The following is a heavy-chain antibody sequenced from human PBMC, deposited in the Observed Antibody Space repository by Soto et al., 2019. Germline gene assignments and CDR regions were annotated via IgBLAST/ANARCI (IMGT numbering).Heavy chain of an antibody. V-gene: IGHV3-21*01. CDR3: ARDPCSGGSCYGVYFDY. Sequence: GSLRLSCAASGFTFSSYSMNWVRQAPGKGLEWVSSISSSSSYIYYADSVKGRFTISRDNAKNSLYLQMNSLRAEDTAVYYCARDPCSGGSCYGVYFDYWGQGTLVTVSS. CDR1: GFTFSSYS. CDR2: ISSSSSYI. J-gene: IGHJ4*02. D-gene: IGHD2-15*01.